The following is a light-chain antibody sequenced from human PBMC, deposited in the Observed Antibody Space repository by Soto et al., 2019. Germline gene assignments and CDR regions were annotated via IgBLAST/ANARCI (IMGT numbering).Light chain of an antibody. V-gene: IGKV3-20*01. Sequence: EIVMTQSPATLSVSPGGRATLSCRASQSVSSSLAWYQQKPGQAPRLLIYGASSRATGIPDRFSGSGSETDFTLTISRLEPEDSAVYYCQQYGSSPPITFGQGTRLEIK. CDR1: QSVSSS. J-gene: IGKJ5*01. CDR3: QQYGSSPPIT. CDR2: GAS.